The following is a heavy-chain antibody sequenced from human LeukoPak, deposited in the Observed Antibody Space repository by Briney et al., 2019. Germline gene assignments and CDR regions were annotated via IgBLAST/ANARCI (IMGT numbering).Heavy chain of an antibody. CDR1: GYTFTSYA. D-gene: IGHD3-3*01. CDR2: INTNTGNP. J-gene: IGHJ4*02. CDR3: ARGSVLRFLEWLSEYYFDY. Sequence: AASVTVSCKASGYTFTSYAMNWVRQAPGQGLEWMGWINTNTGNPTYAQGFTGRFVFSLDTSVSTAYLQISSLKAEDTAVYYCARGSVLRFLEWLSEYYFDYWGQGTLVTVSS. V-gene: IGHV7-4-1*02.